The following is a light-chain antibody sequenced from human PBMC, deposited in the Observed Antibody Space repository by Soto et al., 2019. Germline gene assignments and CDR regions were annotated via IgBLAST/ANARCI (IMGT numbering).Light chain of an antibody. CDR1: QPYXRSY. J-gene: IGKJ1*01. V-gene: IGKV3D-20*02. CDR3: QQRSHGTWT. CDR2: GSS. Sequence: VLMQSPLTVSLYPEERTTLCCRASQPYXRSYSALCQQKPGQAPRVLXDGSSSRATGSPDRLSGSGSGTDFTLTISSLEPEDFAVYYFQQRSHGTWTFGQGTKVDIK.